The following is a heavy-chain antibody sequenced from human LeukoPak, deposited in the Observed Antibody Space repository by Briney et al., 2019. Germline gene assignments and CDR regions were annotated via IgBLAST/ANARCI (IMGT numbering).Heavy chain of an antibody. D-gene: IGHD3-10*01. Sequence: ASVKVSCKASGYTFTSYDINWVRQATGQGLEWMGYMNPYSGNTGYAQNFQGRVTLTRNTSISTAYMELSRLRSDDTAVYYCARDSASGGNVFDYWGQGTLVTVSS. J-gene: IGHJ4*02. CDR2: MNPYSGNT. CDR3: ARDSASGGNVFDY. CDR1: GYTFTSYD. V-gene: IGHV1-8*03.